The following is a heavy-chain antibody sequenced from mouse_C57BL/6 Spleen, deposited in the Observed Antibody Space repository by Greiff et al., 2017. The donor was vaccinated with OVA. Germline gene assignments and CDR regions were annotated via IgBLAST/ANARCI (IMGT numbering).Heavy chain of an antibody. D-gene: IGHD2-13*01. J-gene: IGHJ2*01. CDR3: ARGGDLFDY. Sequence: EVQLVESGPGLVKPSQSLSLTCSVTGYSITSGYYWNWIRQFPGNKLEWMGYISYDGSNNYNPSLKNRISITRDTSKNQFFLKLNSVTTEDTATYYCARGGDLFDYWGQGTTLTVSS. V-gene: IGHV3-6*01. CDR2: ISYDGSN. CDR1: GYSITSGYY.